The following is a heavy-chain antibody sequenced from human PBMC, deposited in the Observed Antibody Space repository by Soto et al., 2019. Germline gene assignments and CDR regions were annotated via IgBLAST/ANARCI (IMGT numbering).Heavy chain of an antibody. J-gene: IGHJ5*02. Sequence: QVQLVESGGGVVQPGRSLRLSCAASGFTFSSYGMHWVRQAPGKGLEWVAVIWYDGSNKYYADSVKGRFTIARDNSKNTLYLQMNSLRAEDTVVYYCARNWNDVPTSYNWCDPWGQGTLVTVSS. CDR1: GFTFSSYG. CDR2: IWYDGSNK. V-gene: IGHV3-33*01. D-gene: IGHD1-1*01. CDR3: ARNWNDVPTSYNWCDP.